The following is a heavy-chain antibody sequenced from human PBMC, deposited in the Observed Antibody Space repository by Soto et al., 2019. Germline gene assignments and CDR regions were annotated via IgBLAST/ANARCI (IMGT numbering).Heavy chain of an antibody. CDR3: ASRRGFGTYYFAY. V-gene: IGHV3-30*14. Sequence: QVQLVESGGGVVQPGRSLRLSCEASGFAFRSYAVHWVRQAPGKGLDWVALISYDGSNVYYAVSVKGRFTISRDNTKNTLYLQTNSLRSEDTAVYYCASRRGFGTYYFAYWCQGTLVTVSS. J-gene: IGHJ4*02. CDR1: GFAFRSYA. D-gene: IGHD3-10*01. CDR2: ISYDGSNV.